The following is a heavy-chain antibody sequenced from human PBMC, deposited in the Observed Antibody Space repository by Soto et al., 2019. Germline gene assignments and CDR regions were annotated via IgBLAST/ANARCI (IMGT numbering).Heavy chain of an antibody. D-gene: IGHD6-19*01. CDR2: ISYDGSNK. V-gene: IGHV3-30-3*01. CDR3: ARATSGWYKEAFEI. CDR1: GFTFSSYA. Sequence: QVQLVESGGGVVQPGRSLRLSCAASGFTFSSYAMHWVRQAPGKGLEWVAVISYDGSNKHYADSVKGRFTISRDNSKNTLYLQMNSLRAEDTAVYYCARATSGWYKEAFEIWGQGTMVTVSS. J-gene: IGHJ3*02.